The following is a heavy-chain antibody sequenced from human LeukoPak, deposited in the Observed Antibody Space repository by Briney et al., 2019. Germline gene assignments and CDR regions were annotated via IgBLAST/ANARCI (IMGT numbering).Heavy chain of an antibody. Sequence: SETLSLTCTVSGGSISSGGYYWSWIRQPPGKGLEWIGYIYHGGSTYYNPSLKSRVTISLDRSKNQFSLKLSSVTAADTAVYYCARPSSSRSPDAFDIWGQGTMVTVSS. D-gene: IGHD6-13*01. CDR3: ARPSSSRSPDAFDI. J-gene: IGHJ3*02. CDR1: GGSISSGGYY. CDR2: IYHGGST. V-gene: IGHV4-30-2*01.